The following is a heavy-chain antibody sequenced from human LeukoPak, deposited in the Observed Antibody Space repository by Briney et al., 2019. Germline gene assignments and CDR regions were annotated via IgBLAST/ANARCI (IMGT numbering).Heavy chain of an antibody. D-gene: IGHD1-1*01. CDR1: GFTFDDYA. CDR2: ISWNSGSI. V-gene: IGHV3-9*01. CDR3: AKDPSKAGVLDNFFDY. Sequence: GRPLRLACAASGFTFDDYAMHWVRQAPGKGLEWVSGISWNSGSIGYADSVKGRFTISRDNAKNSLYLQMNSLRAEDTALYYCAKDPSKAGVLDNFFDYWGQGTLVTVSS. J-gene: IGHJ4*02.